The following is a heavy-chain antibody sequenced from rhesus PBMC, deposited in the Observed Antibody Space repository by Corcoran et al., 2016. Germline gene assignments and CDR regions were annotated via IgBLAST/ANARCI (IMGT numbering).Heavy chain of an antibody. CDR1: GYSISSGYG. V-gene: IGHV4-122*02. Sequence: QLQLQESGPGLVKPSETLSLTCAVSGYSISSGYGWSWIRQPPGKVLECIGYISYSGSTSYNPSLTIRVTSSRDRSKTQFSLKLGAGAAADTAVYYCARRGGGIGAAHVLDYWGQGVLVTVSS. J-gene: IGHJ4*01. D-gene: IGHD6-31*01. CDR2: ISYSGST. CDR3: ARRGGGIGAAHVLDY.